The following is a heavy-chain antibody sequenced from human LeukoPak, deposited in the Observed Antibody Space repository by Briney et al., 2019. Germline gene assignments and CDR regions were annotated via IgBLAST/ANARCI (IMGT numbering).Heavy chain of an antibody. Sequence: ASVKVSCTASGYTFTSYAMHWGRQAPGQRLECMGWINAGNGNTKYSQRLQGRVTITRDTSASTAYMELSSLRSEDMAVYYCARGYCSGGSCSWFDPWGQGTLVTVSS. CDR1: GYTFTSYA. CDR3: ARGYCSGGSCSWFDP. V-gene: IGHV1-3*03. CDR2: INAGNGNT. D-gene: IGHD2-15*01. J-gene: IGHJ5*02.